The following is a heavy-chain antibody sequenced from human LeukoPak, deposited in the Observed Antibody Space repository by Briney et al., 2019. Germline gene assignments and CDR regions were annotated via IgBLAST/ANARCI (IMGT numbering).Heavy chain of an antibody. D-gene: IGHD1-26*01. CDR3: AKDRWDLPAHFDN. CDR1: GFTFTSYA. CDR2: ISGRGGST. V-gene: IGHV3-23*01. Sequence: PGGSLRLSCAASGFTFTSYAMTWVRQAPGKGLEWVSAISGRGGSTYYADSLKGRFTISRDNSKNTNTLYLQMNSLRAEDTAVYYCAKDRWDLPAHFDNWGQGTLVTVSS. J-gene: IGHJ4*02.